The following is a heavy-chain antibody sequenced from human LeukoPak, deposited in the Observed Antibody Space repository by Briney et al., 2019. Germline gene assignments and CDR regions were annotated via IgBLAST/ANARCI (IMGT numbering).Heavy chain of an antibody. D-gene: IGHD2-15*01. Sequence: GGSLRLSCAASGFTFSSYSMNWVRQAPGKGLEWVSSISSSSSYIYYADSVKGRFTISRDNAKNTLYLQMNSLRAEDTAVYYCARGGLLRSVDYWGQGTLVTVSS. J-gene: IGHJ4*02. CDR3: ARGGLLRSVDY. CDR1: GFTFSSYS. V-gene: IGHV3-21*01. CDR2: ISSSSSYI.